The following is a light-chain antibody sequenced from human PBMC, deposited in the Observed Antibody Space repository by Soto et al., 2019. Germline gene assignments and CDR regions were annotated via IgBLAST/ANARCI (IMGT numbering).Light chain of an antibody. V-gene: IGKV1-6*01. CDR2: AAS. Sequence: AIHMTQSPSSLSAFVGDTVTITCRGSQGITDNLGWYQQKPGEAPKLLIFAASKLESGVPSRFSGSGSGTDFTLTISSLQPEDFATYYCLQDYNYPHTFGQGTKLELK. J-gene: IGKJ2*01. CDR1: QGITDN. CDR3: LQDYNYPHT.